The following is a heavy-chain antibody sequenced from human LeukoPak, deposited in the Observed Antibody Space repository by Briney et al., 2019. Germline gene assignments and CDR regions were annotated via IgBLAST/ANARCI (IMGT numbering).Heavy chain of an antibody. Sequence: SQTLSLTCAISGDSVSSNSAAWSWIRQSPSRGLEWLGRTFYRSKWYNDYAVSMKSRITINPDTSKNQFSLKLSSVTAADTAVYYCARVVGVLWLDYMDVWGKGTTVTISS. CDR3: ARVVGVLWLDYMDV. CDR2: TFYRSKWYN. J-gene: IGHJ6*03. V-gene: IGHV6-1*01. D-gene: IGHD3-10*01. CDR1: GDSVSSNSAA.